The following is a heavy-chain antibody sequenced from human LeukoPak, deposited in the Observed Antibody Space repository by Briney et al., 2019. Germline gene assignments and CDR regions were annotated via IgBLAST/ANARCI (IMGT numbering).Heavy chain of an antibody. CDR1: GGSISSSNYY. V-gene: IGHV4-39*01. J-gene: IGHJ5*02. CDR3: AKASRRGYSYGYHWFDP. CDR2: IYYSGST. D-gene: IGHD5-18*01. Sequence: SETLSLTCTVSGGSISSSNYYWVWIRQPPGKGLEWIGSIYYSGSTYYKSSLKSRVTISVDTSKNQFSLKLSSVTAADTAVYYCAKASRRGYSYGYHWFDPWGQGTLVTVSS.